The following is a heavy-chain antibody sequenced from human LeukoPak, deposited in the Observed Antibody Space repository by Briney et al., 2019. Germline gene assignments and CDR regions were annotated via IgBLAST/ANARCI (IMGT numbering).Heavy chain of an antibody. CDR1: GFTFSSYA. D-gene: IGHD5-18*01. J-gene: IGHJ4*02. Sequence: GGSLRLSCAASGFTFSSYAMHWVRQAPGKGLEWVAVISYDGSNKYYADSVKGRFTISRDNSKNTLYLQMNSLRAEDTAVYYCARPQGGYSYGSFAYWGQGTLVTVSS. CDR3: ARPQGGYSYGSFAY. V-gene: IGHV3-30*04. CDR2: ISYDGSNK.